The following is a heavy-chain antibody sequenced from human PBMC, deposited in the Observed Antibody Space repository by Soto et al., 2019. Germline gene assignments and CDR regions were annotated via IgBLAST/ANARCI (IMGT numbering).Heavy chain of an antibody. CDR3: ARDEGGYTLQHYYVDY. V-gene: IGHV3-21*01. CDR2: ISSSGSYI. D-gene: IGHD5-12*01. Sequence: GGSLRLSCAASGFTFSSYSMNWVRQAPGKGLEWVSSISSSGSYIYYADSVKGRFTISRDNAKNSLYLQMNSLRAEDTAVYYCARDEGGYTLQHYYVDYWGQGTLVTVSS. CDR1: GFTFSSYS. J-gene: IGHJ4*02.